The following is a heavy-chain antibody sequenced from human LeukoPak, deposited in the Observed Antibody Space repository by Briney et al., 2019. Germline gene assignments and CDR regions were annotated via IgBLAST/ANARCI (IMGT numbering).Heavy chain of an antibody. CDR1: GFTFSNHE. CDR2: ISGSGSTI. D-gene: IGHD3-16*01. CDR3: ARLRYDFVWGSFDY. J-gene: IGHJ4*02. Sequence: GGSLRLSCAASGFTFSNHEINWVRQAPGKGLEWVSYISGSGSTIYYADSVKGRFTISRDNAKNSLYLQMNSLRAEDTAVYYCARLRYDFVWGSFDYWGQGTLVTVSS. V-gene: IGHV3-48*03.